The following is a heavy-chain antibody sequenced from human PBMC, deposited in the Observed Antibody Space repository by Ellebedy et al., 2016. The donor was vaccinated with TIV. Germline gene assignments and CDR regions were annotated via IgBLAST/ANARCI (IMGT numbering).Heavy chain of an antibody. CDR2: TTGYNGNT. CDR1: GYTFSSYG. J-gene: IGHJ6*02. V-gene: IGHV1-18*01. Sequence: AASVKVSCNASGYTFSSYGISWVRQAPGQGLEWMGLTTGYNGNTNYAQNLQGRVTMTTDTSTSTAYMELRSLRSDKTAVYYCARDRMRGDQRPSYYYGMDVWGQGTTVTVSS. D-gene: IGHD3-16*01. CDR3: ARDRMRGDQRPSYYYGMDV.